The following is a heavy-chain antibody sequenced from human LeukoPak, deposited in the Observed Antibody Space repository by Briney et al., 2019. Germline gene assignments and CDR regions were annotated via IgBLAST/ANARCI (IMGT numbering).Heavy chain of an antibody. CDR3: ARELTTHYYMDV. V-gene: IGHV4-4*02. CDR2: IYHSGST. CDR1: GGSISSSNW. D-gene: IGHD4-11*01. Sequence: SGTLSLTCAVSGGSISSSNWWSRVRQPPGKGLEWIGEIYHSGSTNYNPSLKSRVTISVDTSKNQFSLKLSSVTAADTAVYYCARELTTHYYMDVWGKGTTVTISS. J-gene: IGHJ6*03.